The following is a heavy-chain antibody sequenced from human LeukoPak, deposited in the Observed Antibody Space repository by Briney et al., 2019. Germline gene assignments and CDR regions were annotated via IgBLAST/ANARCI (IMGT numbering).Heavy chain of an antibody. CDR1: GFTSSSYA. D-gene: IGHD2-2*01. J-gene: IGHJ4*02. V-gene: IGHV3-23*01. Sequence: GGSLRLSCAASGFTSSSYAMSWVRQAPGKGLEWVSAISGSGGSTYYADSVKGRFTISRDNSKNTLYLQMNSLRAEDTAVYYCAKDGVRGYCSSTSCYILENYFDYWGQGTLVTVSS. CDR2: ISGSGGST. CDR3: AKDGVRGYCSSTSCYILENYFDY.